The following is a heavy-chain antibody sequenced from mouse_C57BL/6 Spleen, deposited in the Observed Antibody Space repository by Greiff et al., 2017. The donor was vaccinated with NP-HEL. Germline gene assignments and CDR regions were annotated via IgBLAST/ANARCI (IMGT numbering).Heavy chain of an antibody. D-gene: IGHD1-1*01. J-gene: IGHJ1*03. Sequence: EVQLQESGPELVKPGASVKIPCKASGYTFTDYNMDWVKQSHGKSLEWIGDINPNNGGTIYNQKFKGKATLTVDKSSSTAYMELRSLTSEDTAVYYCANRGSSYWYFDVWGTGTTVTVSS. CDR2: INPNNGGT. V-gene: IGHV1-18*01. CDR3: ANRGSSYWYFDV. CDR1: GYTFTDYN.